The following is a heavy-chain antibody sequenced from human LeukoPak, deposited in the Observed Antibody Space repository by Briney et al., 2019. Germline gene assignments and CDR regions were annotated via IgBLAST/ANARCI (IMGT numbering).Heavy chain of an antibody. CDR2: IWYDGSNK. Sequence: TGGSLRLSCAASGFTFSSYGMHWVRQAPGKGLEWVAVIWYDGSNKYYADSVKGRFTISRDNSKNTLYLQMNSLRAEDTAVYYCARDSEQQLVDAFDIWGQGTMVTVSS. CDR3: ARDSEQQLVDAFDI. D-gene: IGHD6-13*01. CDR1: GFTFSSYG. J-gene: IGHJ3*02. V-gene: IGHV3-33*01.